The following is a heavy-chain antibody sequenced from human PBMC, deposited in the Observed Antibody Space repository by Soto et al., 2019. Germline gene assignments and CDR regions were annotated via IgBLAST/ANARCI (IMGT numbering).Heavy chain of an antibody. CDR1: GFTFSSYA. CDR2: ISGSGDTT. CDR3: AKYEGPSPPGYFDY. Sequence: GGSLRLSCTASGFTFSSYAMSWVRQAPGKGLEWVSVISGSGDTTYYADSVKGRFTISRDNSKNTLYLQMNSLRAEDTAVYYCAKYEGPSPPGYFDYWGQGTLVTVSS. D-gene: IGHD3-16*01. J-gene: IGHJ4*02. V-gene: IGHV3-23*01.